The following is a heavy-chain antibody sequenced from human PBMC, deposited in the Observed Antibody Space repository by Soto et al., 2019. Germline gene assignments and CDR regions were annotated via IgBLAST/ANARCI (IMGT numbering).Heavy chain of an antibody. V-gene: IGHV3-23*01. J-gene: IGHJ6*02. CDR3: AKAREGAAAGSTKCYGRDG. D-gene: IGHD6-13*01. Sequence: EVQLLESGGGLVQPGRSLRLSCAASGFTFSSYAMSWVRQAPGKGLEWVSVISDSGNSKYYADSVRGRFTISRDNSKNTVYLQMNSLRAEDTAVYSRAKAREGAAAGSTKCYGRDGWGQGTRVNVSS. CDR1: GFTFSSYA. CDR2: ISDSGNSK.